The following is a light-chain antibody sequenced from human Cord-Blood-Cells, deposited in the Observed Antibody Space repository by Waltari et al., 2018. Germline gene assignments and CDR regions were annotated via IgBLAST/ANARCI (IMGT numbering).Light chain of an antibody. V-gene: IGLV2-14*01. CDR3: SSYTSSSTPV. J-gene: IGLJ3*02. Sequence: QSALTQPASVSGSPGQSITISCTGTSSDVGGYNYVSWYQQHPGKDPKPMIYEVMNRPSGVANRFSGSKSGTTASLTIPGLQAEDEADYYCSSYTSSSTPVFGGGTKLTVL. CDR1: SSDVGGYNY. CDR2: EVM.